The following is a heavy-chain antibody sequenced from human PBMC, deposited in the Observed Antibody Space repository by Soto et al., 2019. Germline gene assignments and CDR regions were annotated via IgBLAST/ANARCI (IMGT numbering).Heavy chain of an antibody. Sequence: QVQLQESGPGLVKPSQTLSLTCTVSGCSISSGGYYWSWIRQHPGKGLEWIGYIYYSGSTYYNPSLKSRVTISVDTSKNQFSLKLSSVTAADTAVYYCARGGVERFLEWLLFDYWGQGTLVTVSS. J-gene: IGHJ4*02. V-gene: IGHV4-31*03. CDR2: IYYSGST. D-gene: IGHD3-3*01. CDR3: ARGGVERFLEWLLFDY. CDR1: GCSISSGGYY.